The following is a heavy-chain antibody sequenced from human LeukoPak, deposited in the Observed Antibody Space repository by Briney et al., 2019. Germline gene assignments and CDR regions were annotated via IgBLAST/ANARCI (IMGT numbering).Heavy chain of an antibody. CDR3: AKAPVTTCSGAYCNPFDY. CDR2: ITITSSYV. Sequence: GVSLTRSCEASGFTFCTYNMNWVPQAPGMGLEWVSSITITSSYVLYADSGRGRFTISRYSSKNTLYLQMHSLRAGDAAVYYCAKAPVTTCSGAYCNPFDYWSQGTLVTVSS. D-gene: IGHD2-15*01. CDR1: GFTFCTYN. V-gene: IGHV3-21*04. J-gene: IGHJ4*02.